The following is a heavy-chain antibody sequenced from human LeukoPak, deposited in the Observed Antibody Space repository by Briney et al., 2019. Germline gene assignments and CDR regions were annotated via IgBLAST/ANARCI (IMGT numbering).Heavy chain of an antibody. Sequence: PSETLSLTCSVSGGSISGYYWTWIRQSPGKGLEWIGYVYYSGRTNYNPSLKTRVTMSVDTFKNQFSLKLSSVTAADTAVSYCAREGGSGSSWGLNYFDYWGQGTLVAVSS. CDR2: VYYSGRT. D-gene: IGHD1-26*01. V-gene: IGHV4-59*01. J-gene: IGHJ4*02. CDR3: AREGGSGSSWGLNYFDY. CDR1: GGSISGYY.